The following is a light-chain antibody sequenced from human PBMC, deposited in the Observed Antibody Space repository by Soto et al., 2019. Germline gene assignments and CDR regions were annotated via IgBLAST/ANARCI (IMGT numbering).Light chain of an antibody. CDR2: DAS. Sequence: IEVTQSPSSLAASLGDRVTSTCRASQTIGTYVNWYRQKSGAAPELLIYDASTLQSGVPPRFRGGASGTDFTLTISSLQLDDFATYYCQQSYNTPLTFGQGTKVDI. J-gene: IGKJ1*01. CDR3: QQSYNTPLT. CDR1: QTIGTY. V-gene: IGKV1-39*01.